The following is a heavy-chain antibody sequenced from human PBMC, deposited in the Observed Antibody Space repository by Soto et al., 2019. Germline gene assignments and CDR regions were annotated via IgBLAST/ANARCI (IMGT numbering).Heavy chain of an antibody. V-gene: IGHV4-31*03. J-gene: IGHJ4*02. CDR2: IYYSGST. CDR1: GGSISSGGYY. CDR3: ARWVGATSFDY. D-gene: IGHD1-26*01. Sequence: QVQLQESGPGLVKPSQTLSLTCTVSGGSISSGGYYWSWIRQHPGKGLEWIGYIYYSGSTYYNPSLKRRVTLSVDTSKTQCSLKLSSVTAADTAVYYCARWVGATSFDYWGQGTLVTVSS.